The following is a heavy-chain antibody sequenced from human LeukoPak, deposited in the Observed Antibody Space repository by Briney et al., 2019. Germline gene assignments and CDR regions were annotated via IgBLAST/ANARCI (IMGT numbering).Heavy chain of an antibody. CDR2: IYTRGTT. V-gene: IGHV4-4*09. CDR3: ARERRDFWCGYYAMWNFDL. D-gene: IGHD3-3*01. J-gene: IGHJ2*01. Sequence: PSETLSLTCTVSGGSISSYDWIWIRQPPGKGLEWIGFIYTRGTTSYNPSLKSQVTISVDTSKSQFSLNVTSVSPADTDVDYCARERRDFWCGYYAMWNFDLWGRGTLVTVSS. CDR1: GGSISSYD.